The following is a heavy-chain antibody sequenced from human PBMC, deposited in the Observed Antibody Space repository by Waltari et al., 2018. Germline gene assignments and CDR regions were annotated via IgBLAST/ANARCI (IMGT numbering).Heavy chain of an antibody. CDR3: TRDRGYFDY. CDR1: GFTFGDYA. D-gene: IGHD3-10*01. V-gene: IGHV3-49*04. CDR2: IRSKAYGGTT. Sequence: VQLVESGGGLVQPGRSLRLSCTASGFTFGDYAMSWVRQAPGKGLEWVGFIRSKAYGGTTEYAASVKGRFTISRDDSKSIAYLQMNSLKTEDTAVYYCTRDRGYFDYWGQGTLVTVSS. J-gene: IGHJ4*02.